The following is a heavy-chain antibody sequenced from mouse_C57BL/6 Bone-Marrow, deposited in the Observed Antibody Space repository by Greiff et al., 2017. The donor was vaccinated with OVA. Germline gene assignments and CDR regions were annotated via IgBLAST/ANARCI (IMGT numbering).Heavy chain of an antibody. CDR1: GFSLTSYG. J-gene: IGHJ3*01. CDR3: ARQMDGYLFAY. CDR2: IWSDGST. V-gene: IGHV2-6-1*01. D-gene: IGHD2-3*01. Sequence: VQLVESGPGLVAPSQSLSITCTVSGFSLTSYGVHWVRQPPGKGLEWLVVIWSDGSTTYNSALNSRMSISKDDSKSHVVLKMNSLQTDDTAMYYCARQMDGYLFAYWGQGTLVTVSA.